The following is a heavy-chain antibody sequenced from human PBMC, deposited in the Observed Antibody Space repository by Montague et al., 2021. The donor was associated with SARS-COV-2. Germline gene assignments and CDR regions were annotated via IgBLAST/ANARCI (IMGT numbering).Heavy chain of an antibody. V-gene: IGHV3-7*01. CDR1: GFTFSRFW. CDR3: ARDGRYNDFWGGYYSPSPQNDAFDI. D-gene: IGHD3-3*01. J-gene: IGHJ3*02. Sequence: SLRLSCAASGFTFSRFWMSWVRQAPGKGLEWVANIKEDGSEKNYVDSVKGRFTISRDNAKNSLYLQMNSLRAEDTAVYYCARDGRYNDFWGGYYSPSPQNDAFDIWGQGTMVTVSS. CDR2: IKEDGSEK.